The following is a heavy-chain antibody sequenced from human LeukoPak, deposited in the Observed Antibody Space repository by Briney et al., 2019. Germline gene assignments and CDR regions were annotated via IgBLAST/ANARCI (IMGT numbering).Heavy chain of an antibody. CDR1: GFSFSLYS. CDR3: ARDGSNIAVAAEFYFDY. J-gene: IGHJ4*02. V-gene: IGHV3-48*01. CDR2: ISSSSSTI. Sequence: GGSLRLSCVASGFSFSLYSMSWVRQTPGKGLEWVSHISSSSSTIYYADSVKGRFTISRDNAKNSLYLQMDSLRVEDAAVYFCARDGSNIAVAAEFYFDYWGQGTLVTVSS. D-gene: IGHD6-19*01.